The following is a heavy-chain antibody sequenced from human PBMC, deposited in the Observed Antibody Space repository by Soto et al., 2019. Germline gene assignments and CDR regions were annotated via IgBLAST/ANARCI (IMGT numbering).Heavy chain of an antibody. V-gene: IGHV4-61*08. CDR1: GAALSSGGYF. D-gene: IGHD6-19*01. J-gene: IGHJ5*02. Sequence: SETLSLTCTVSGAALSSGGYFYTWVRQPPGKGLEWPGYIYYSGGTNHNPSLKSRVTISLDKSKSQFSLRLISVTAADTAVYYCTREQSDDNYFDPWGQGTLVTVSS. CDR2: IYYSGGT. CDR3: TREQSDDNYFDP.